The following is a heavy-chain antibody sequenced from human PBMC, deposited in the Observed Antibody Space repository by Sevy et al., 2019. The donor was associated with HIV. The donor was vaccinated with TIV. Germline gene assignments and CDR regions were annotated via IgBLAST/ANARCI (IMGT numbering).Heavy chain of an antibody. CDR1: GGSINSDH. J-gene: IGHJ3*02. V-gene: IGHV4-59*08. CDR2: VYYTGGT. Sequence: SETLSLTCTVSGGSINSDHWNWIRQPPGKGLEWIGYVYYTGGTNYNPSLKNRDTISVDRTKNQFSLKLTPVTAADTAGYYCARRNDFDIWGQGTMVTVSS. CDR3: ARRNDFDI.